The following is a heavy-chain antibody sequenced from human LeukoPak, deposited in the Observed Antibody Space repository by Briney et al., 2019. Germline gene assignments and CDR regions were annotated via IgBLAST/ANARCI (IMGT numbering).Heavy chain of an antibody. CDR2: ISAYNGNT. J-gene: IGHJ4*02. Sequence: ASVKVSCKASGYTFTSYDINWVRQATGQGLEWMGWISAYNGNTNYAQNLQGRVTMTTDTSTSTAYMELRSLRSDDTAVYYCARDDKDSSGYLESWGQGTLVTVSS. V-gene: IGHV1-18*01. CDR1: GYTFTSYD. CDR3: ARDDKDSSGYLES. D-gene: IGHD3-22*01.